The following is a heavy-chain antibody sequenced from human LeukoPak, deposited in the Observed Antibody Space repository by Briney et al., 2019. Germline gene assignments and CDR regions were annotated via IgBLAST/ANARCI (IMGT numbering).Heavy chain of an antibody. J-gene: IGHJ4*02. CDR1: GFTFSSYG. Sequence: PGRSLRLSCAASGFTFSSYGMHWVRQAPGKGLEWVAVIWYGGSNKYYADSVKGRFTISRDNSKNTLYLQMNSLRAEDTAVYYCAKDISIGTMIVDPNFDYWGQGTLVTVSS. CDR2: IWYGGSNK. CDR3: AKDISIGTMIVDPNFDY. D-gene: IGHD3-22*01. V-gene: IGHV3-33*06.